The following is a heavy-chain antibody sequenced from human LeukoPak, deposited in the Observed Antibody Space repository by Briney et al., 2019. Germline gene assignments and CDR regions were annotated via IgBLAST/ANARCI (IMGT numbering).Heavy chain of an antibody. Sequence: PSETLSLTCTVSGYSISSGYHWGWIRQPPGKGLEWIGSIYHSGSTYYNPSLKSRVTISVDTSKNQFSLKLSSVTAADTAVYYCARLLAAAPFDYWGQGTLVTVSS. D-gene: IGHD6-13*01. J-gene: IGHJ4*02. V-gene: IGHV4-38-2*02. CDR2: IYHSGST. CDR3: ARLLAAAPFDY. CDR1: GYSISSGYH.